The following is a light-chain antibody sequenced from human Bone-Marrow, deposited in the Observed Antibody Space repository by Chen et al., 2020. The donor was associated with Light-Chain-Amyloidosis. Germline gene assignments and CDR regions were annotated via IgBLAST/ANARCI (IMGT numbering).Light chain of an antibody. CDR3: QSADSSGTYEVI. V-gene: IGLV3-25*03. CDR2: RDT. CDR1: DLPTKY. Sequence: SYELTQPPSVSVSPGQTARITCSGDDLPTKYAYWYQQKPGQAPVLVIHRDTERPSGISERFSGSSSGTTATLTISGAQAEDEADYHCQSADSSGTYEVICGGGTKLTVL. J-gene: IGLJ2*01.